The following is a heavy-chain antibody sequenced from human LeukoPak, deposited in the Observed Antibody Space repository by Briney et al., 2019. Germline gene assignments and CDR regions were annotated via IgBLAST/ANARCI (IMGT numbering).Heavy chain of an antibody. D-gene: IGHD3-10*01. CDR2: ISWNSGSI. CDR1: GFTFDDYA. J-gene: IGHJ6*02. CDR3: AKDIEDYYGSGSDTRPRAYYYYGMDV. Sequence: PGGSLRLSCAASGFTFDDYAMHWVRQAPGKGLEWVSGISWNSGSIGYADSVKGRFTISRDNAKNSLYLQMNSLRAEDTALYYCAKDIEDYYGSGSDTRPRAYYYYGMDVWGQGTTVTVSS. V-gene: IGHV3-9*01.